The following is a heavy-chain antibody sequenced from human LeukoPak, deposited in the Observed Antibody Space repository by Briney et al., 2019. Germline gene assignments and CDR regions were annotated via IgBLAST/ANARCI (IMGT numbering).Heavy chain of an antibody. CDR2: IYPGDSDT. J-gene: IGHJ4*02. D-gene: IGHD3-10*01. V-gene: IGHV5-51*01. CDR3: ARQFRRVRGLNPLDY. Sequence: GESLKISCKGSGYSFTSYWIGWVRQMPGKGLEWMGIIYPGDSDTRYSPSFQGQVTISADKSISTAYLQWSSLKASDTATYYCARQFRRVRGLNPLDYWGQGTLVTVSS. CDR1: GYSFTSYW.